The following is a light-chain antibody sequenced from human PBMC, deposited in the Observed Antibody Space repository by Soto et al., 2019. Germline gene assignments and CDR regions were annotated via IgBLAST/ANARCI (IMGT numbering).Light chain of an antibody. V-gene: IGKV1-9*01. CDR3: QHLNTYPRT. CDR1: QGISSY. Sequence: DIQLTQSPSFLSASVGDRVTITCRASQGISSYLAWYQQPPGKAPKVLIYGASTLQRGVSSRFSGSGSGTEFTLTISSLQPEDFATYYCQHLNTYPRTFGQGTKLEVK. J-gene: IGKJ2*01. CDR2: GAS.